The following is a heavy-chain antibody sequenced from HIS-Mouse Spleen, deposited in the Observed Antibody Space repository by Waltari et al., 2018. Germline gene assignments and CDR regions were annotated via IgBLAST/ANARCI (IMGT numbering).Heavy chain of an antibody. CDR1: GFTFSSYA. V-gene: IGHV3-23*01. CDR2: ISGSGGST. J-gene: IGHJ4*02. CDR3: AKAPLEQLVFDY. D-gene: IGHD6-6*01. Sequence: EVQLLESGGGLVQPGGSLRLSCAASGFTFSSYAMSWVRQAPGKGLEGVTAISGSGGSTYYADSVKGRFTISRDNSKNTLYLQMNSLRAEDTAVYYCAKAPLEQLVFDYWGQGTLVTVSS.